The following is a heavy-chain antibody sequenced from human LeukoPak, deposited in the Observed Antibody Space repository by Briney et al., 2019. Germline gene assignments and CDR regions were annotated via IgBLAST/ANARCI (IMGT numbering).Heavy chain of an antibody. J-gene: IGHJ4*02. Sequence: GGSLRLSCAASGFTFSSYGMHWVRQAPGKGLEWVAVISYDGSNKYYADSVKGRFTISRDNSKNTLYLQMNSLRAEDTALYYCAKDILRSGSYMGDYWGQGTLVTVSS. V-gene: IGHV3-30*18. D-gene: IGHD1-26*01. CDR3: AKDILRSGSYMGDY. CDR1: GFTFSSYG. CDR2: ISYDGSNK.